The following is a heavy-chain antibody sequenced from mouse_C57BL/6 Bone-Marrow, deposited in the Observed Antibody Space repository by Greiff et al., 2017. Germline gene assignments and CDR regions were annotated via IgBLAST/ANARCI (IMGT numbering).Heavy chain of an antibody. CDR1: GYAFSSSW. V-gene: IGHV1-82*01. CDR3: ERKAYYYGSSLWDFDV. Sequence: QVQLQQSGPELVKPGASVKISCKASGYAFSSSWMNWVKQRPGKGLEWIGRIYPGDGDTNYNGKFKGKATLTADKSSSTAYMQLSSLTSEDSAVYFCERKAYYYGSSLWDFDVWGKGTTVTVSS. D-gene: IGHD1-1*01. CDR2: IYPGDGDT. J-gene: IGHJ1*03.